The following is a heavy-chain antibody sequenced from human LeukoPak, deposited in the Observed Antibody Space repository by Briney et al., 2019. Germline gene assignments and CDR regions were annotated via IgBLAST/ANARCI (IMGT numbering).Heavy chain of an antibody. D-gene: IGHD3-22*01. J-gene: IGHJ4*02. CDR1: GGSISSGDYY. Sequence: SQTLSLTCTVSGGSISSGDYYWSWIRQPPGKGLEWIGYIYYSGSTNYNPSLKSRVTISVDTSKNQFSLKLSSVTAADTAVYYCARVESGYYFPYYFDYWGQGTLVTVSS. V-gene: IGHV4-30-4*01. CDR3: ARVESGYYFPYYFDY. CDR2: IYYSGST.